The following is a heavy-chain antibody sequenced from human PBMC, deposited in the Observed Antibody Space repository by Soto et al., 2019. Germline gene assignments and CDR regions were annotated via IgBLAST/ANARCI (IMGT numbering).Heavy chain of an antibody. CDR2: IYYSGST. CDR3: ARDSGYDSYYYYGMDV. Sequence: SETLSLTCTVSGGSISSGGYYWSWIRQHPGKGLEWIGYIYYSGSTYYNPSLKSRVTISVDTSKNQFSLKLSSVTAADTAVYYCARDSGYDSYYYYGMDVWGQGTTVTVSS. V-gene: IGHV4-31*03. CDR1: GGSISSGGYY. J-gene: IGHJ6*02. D-gene: IGHD5-12*01.